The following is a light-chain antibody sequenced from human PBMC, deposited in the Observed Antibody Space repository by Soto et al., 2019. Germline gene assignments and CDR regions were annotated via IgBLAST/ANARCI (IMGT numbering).Light chain of an antibody. CDR3: VLYMGSGTVV. V-gene: IGLV8-61*01. Sequence: VVTQEPSFSVSPGGTVTLTCGLSSGSVSTSNYPSWYQQTPGQAPRTLIYSTNTRSSGVPDRFSGSILGNKAALTITGAQADDESDYYCVLYMGSGTVVFGGGTKLTVL. CDR2: STN. J-gene: IGLJ2*01. CDR1: SGSVSTSNY.